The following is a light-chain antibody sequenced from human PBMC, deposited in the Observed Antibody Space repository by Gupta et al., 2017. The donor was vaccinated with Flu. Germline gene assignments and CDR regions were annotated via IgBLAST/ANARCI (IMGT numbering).Light chain of an antibody. CDR1: QNVKNW. J-gene: IGKJ1*01. CDR2: SAS. V-gene: IGKV1-12*01. Sequence: DTQMTQSPSPVSAFVGDRVIITCRASQNVKNWLSWYQQKPGKAPKLLIYSASTLQSGVPSRFSGSGSVTDFTLTITSLQPEDFSTYFCQQTDTFPRTFGQGTTVEIK. CDR3: QQTDTFPRT.